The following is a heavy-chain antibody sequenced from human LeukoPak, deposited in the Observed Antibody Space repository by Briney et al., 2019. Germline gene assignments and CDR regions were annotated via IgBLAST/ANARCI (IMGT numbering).Heavy chain of an antibody. D-gene: IGHD6-19*01. J-gene: IGHJ4*02. Sequence: PSETLSLTCTVSGGSISSYYWSWIRQPPGEGLEWIGYIYYSGSTNYNPSLKSRVTISVDTSKNQSSLKLSSVTAADTAVYYCARARSGWHFIDYWGQGTLVTVSS. CDR3: ARARSGWHFIDY. V-gene: IGHV4-59*01. CDR2: IYYSGST. CDR1: GGSISSYY.